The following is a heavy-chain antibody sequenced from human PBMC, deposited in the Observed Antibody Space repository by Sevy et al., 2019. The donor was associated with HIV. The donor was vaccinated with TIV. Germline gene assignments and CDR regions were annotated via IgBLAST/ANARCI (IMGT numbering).Heavy chain of an antibody. Sequence: GGSLRLSCAASGFTFSGYPMHWVRQAPGKGLEWVSFISFDGTDKYYEDSVKGRFIITRDNNKNTLFLQLNSLRAEDTTFYYCVRETNMLTRGAFDFWGQGTMVTVSS. J-gene: IGHJ3*01. CDR1: GFTFSGYP. CDR2: ISFDGTDK. CDR3: VRETNMLTRGAFDF. D-gene: IGHD3-16*01. V-gene: IGHV3-30-3*01.